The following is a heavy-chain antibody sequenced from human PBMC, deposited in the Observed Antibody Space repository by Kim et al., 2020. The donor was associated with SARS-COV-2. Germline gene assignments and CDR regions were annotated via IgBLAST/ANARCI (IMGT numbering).Heavy chain of an antibody. CDR1: GYTFTSYG. Sequence: ASVKVSCKASGYTFTSYGISWVRQAPGQGLEWMGWISAYNGNTNYAQKLQGRVTMTTDTSTSTAYMELRSLRSDDTAVYYCARDRPSTYYYGSGNPYGMDVWGQGTTVTVSS. CDR2: ISAYNGNT. D-gene: IGHD3-10*01. CDR3: ARDRPSTYYYGSGNPYGMDV. V-gene: IGHV1-18*01. J-gene: IGHJ6*02.